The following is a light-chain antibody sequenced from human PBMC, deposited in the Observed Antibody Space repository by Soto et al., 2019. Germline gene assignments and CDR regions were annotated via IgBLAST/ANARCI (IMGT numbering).Light chain of an antibody. CDR1: QTVSSS. Sequence: EIVLTQSPATLSLSPGERATLSCRASQTVSSSLAWYQQKPGQAPRLLIYEVSNRATGIPARFSGSGSGADFTLTISSLEPGDFALYDWQQHINWPLTFGGGTKV. CDR3: QQHINWPLT. J-gene: IGKJ4*01. V-gene: IGKV3-11*01. CDR2: EVS.